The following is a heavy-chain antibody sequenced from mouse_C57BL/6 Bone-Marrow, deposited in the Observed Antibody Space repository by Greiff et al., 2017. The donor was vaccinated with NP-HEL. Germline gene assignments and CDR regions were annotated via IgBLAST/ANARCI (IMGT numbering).Heavy chain of an antibody. CDR3: ARHGSSLYYAMDY. J-gene: IGHJ4*01. V-gene: IGHV2-6-1*01. CDR2: IWSDGST. Sequence: QVQLKESGPGLVAPSQCLSITCTVSGFSLTSYGVHWVRQPPGKGLEWLVVIWSDGSTTYNSALKSRLSISKDNSKSQVFLKMNSLQTDDTAMYYCARHGSSLYYAMDYWGQGTSVTVSS. D-gene: IGHD1-1*01. CDR1: GFSLTSYG.